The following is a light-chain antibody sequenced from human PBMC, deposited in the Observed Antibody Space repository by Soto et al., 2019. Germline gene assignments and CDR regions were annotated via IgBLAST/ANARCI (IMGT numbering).Light chain of an antibody. Sequence: QSALTQPASVSGSPGQSITISCTGTSSDVGGYNFVSWYQQHPGKAPKLMLYDVSNRPSGVSTRFSGSKSGNTASLTISGLQAEDEDDYYCSSYTSYSTLVFGGGTKLTVL. CDR1: SSDVGGYNF. V-gene: IGLV2-14*01. J-gene: IGLJ2*01. CDR3: SSYTSYSTLV. CDR2: DVS.